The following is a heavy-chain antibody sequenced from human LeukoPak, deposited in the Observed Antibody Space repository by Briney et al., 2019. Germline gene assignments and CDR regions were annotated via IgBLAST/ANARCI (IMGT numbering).Heavy chain of an antibody. CDR2: ISGSSSYI. CDR1: GFTVSDNY. CDR3: ARDQGTVEGFFDY. J-gene: IGHJ4*02. V-gene: IGHV3-21*01. Sequence: PGGSVRLSCAASGFTVSDNYMSWVRQAPGKGLEWVSSISGSSSYIYYADSVKGRFTISRDNAKNSLYLQMNSLRAEDTAVYYCARDQGTVEGFFDYWGQGTLVTVSS. D-gene: IGHD2-15*01.